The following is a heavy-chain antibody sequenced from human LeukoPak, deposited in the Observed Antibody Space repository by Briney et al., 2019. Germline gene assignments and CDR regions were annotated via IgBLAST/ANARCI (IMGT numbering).Heavy chain of an antibody. CDR2: VSHSGST. J-gene: IGHJ5*02. Sequence: SETLSLTCAVSGGSISSGDYSWSWIRQPPGEGLEWIGYVSHSGSTYYNPSLKSRVTISVDKSKNQFSLNLSSVTAADTAVYYCARGGYSWYDDWGQGTLVTISS. CDR3: ARGGYSWYDD. V-gene: IGHV4-30-2*01. CDR1: GGSISSGDYS.